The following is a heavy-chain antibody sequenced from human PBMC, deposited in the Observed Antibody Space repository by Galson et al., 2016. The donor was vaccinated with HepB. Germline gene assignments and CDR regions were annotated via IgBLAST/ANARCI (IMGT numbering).Heavy chain of an antibody. J-gene: IGHJ3*02. V-gene: IGHV3-30*03. D-gene: IGHD3-22*01. CDR2: ISYDGRNE. CDR1: GITFNSLG. CDR3: TTVLASSRDYYASSASEAFDI. Sequence: SLRLSCAASGITFNSLGMHWVRQAPGKGLEWVALISYDGRNEYYADSVKGRFTISRDNSKETLLLQMNSMRTDDPAVYYCTTVLASSRDYYASSASEAFDICGQGTMVTVSS.